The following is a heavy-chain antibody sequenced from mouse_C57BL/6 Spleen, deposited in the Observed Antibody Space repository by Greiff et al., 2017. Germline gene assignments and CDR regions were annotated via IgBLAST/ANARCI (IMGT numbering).Heavy chain of an antibody. D-gene: IGHD1-1*01. V-gene: IGHV1-80*01. J-gene: IGHJ1*03. CDR1: GYAFSSYW. CDR2: ISPGDGDT. CDR3: ARPSYYGSSYGGYFDV. Sequence: LVESGAELVKPGASVKISCKASGYAFSSYWMNWVKQRPGKGLEWIGQISPGDGDTTYNGKFKGKATLTADKSYSTAYMQLSSLTSEDSAVYFCARPSYYGSSYGGYFDVWGTGTTVTVSS.